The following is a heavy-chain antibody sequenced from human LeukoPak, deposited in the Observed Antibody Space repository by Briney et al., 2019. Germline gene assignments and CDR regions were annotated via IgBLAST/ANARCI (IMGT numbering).Heavy chain of an antibody. J-gene: IGHJ6*03. D-gene: IGHD3-10*01. Sequence: GGSLRLSCAASGFSFSGYSMNWVRQAPGRGLEGISYISSGSCTIFYADSVKGGFTISRENAKNSSYLLMNSLRGDDTAVYYCARDRLTGYGSGSPYYMDVWGKGTTVTVSS. V-gene: IGHV3-48*01. CDR3: ARDRLTGYGSGSPYYMDV. CDR1: GFSFSGYS. CDR2: ISSGSCTI.